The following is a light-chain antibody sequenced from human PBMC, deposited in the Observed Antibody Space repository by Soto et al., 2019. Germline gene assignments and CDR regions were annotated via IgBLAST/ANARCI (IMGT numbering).Light chain of an antibody. J-gene: IGLJ2*01. CDR2: DNN. Sequence: QSVLTQPPSVSAAPGQKVTISCSGSRSNIGNNYVSWYQQLPGTAPKLLIYDNNKRPSGIPARCSGSKSGTSGTLDITGLQTGDEADYYCATWDYSLTGEVFGGGTKVTVL. V-gene: IGLV1-51*01. CDR1: RSNIGNNY. CDR3: ATWDYSLTGEV.